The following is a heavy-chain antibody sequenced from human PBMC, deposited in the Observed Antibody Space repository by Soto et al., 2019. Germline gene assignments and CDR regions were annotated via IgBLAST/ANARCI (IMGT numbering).Heavy chain of an antibody. J-gene: IGHJ4*02. Sequence: EVQLVESGGGLVKPGGSLRLSCAASGFTFINAWMTWVXXXPXXXXXXXXXXXXKTDGGTTDYAAPVKGRFTISRDESKNTLYLXXXXXXXXXXXXXXXXXXXXXXXXXXXXXXXXDXWGQGTLVTVSS. CDR2: XXXKTDGGTT. V-gene: IGHV3-15*01. CDR3: XXXXXXXXXXXXXXXXXDX. CDR1: GFTFINAW.